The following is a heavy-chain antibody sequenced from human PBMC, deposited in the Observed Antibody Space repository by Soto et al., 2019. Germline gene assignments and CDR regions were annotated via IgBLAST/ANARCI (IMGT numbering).Heavy chain of an antibody. CDR3: ARDPSSGWKNNWFDP. CDR2: MNPNSGNT. V-gene: IGHV1-8*01. D-gene: IGHD6-19*01. J-gene: IGHJ5*02. CDR1: GYTFTSYD. Sequence: ASVKVSCTASGYTFTSYDINWVRQATGQGLEWMGWMNPNSGNTGYAQKFQGRVTMTRNTSISTAYMELSSLRSEDTAVYYCARDPSSGWKNNWFDPWGQGTLVTVSS.